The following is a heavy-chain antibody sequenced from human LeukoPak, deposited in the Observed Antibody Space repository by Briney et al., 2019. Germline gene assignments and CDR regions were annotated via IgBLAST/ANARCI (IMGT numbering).Heavy chain of an antibody. J-gene: IGHJ4*02. V-gene: IGHV4-59*01. CDR2: NANRRRT. CDR3: ARALGYRSGWGGDY. CDR1: GGSISNDC. D-gene: IGHD6-19*01. Sequence: SETLSLTCTVSGGSISNDCWTWIRQPPGKGLEYIGYNANRRRTHHTPPLKSRVIMSPDTHHQQSSLNLSCVTNAETAVPYCARALGYRSGWGGDYWGQGIPVTVSS.